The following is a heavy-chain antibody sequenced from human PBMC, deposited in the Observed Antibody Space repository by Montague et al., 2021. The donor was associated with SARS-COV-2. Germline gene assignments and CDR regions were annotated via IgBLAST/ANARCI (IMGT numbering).Heavy chain of an antibody. CDR3: ARALSSSGWYGGYFDY. CDR1: GGSISSSNW. Sequence: SETLSLTCGVSGGSISSSNWWSWVRQPPGKGLEWIGEISHSGSTXXSPSLKSRVTISVDKSKNQFSLKLTSVTAADTAIYYCARALSSSGWYGGYFDYWGQGSLVTVSS. J-gene: IGHJ4*02. V-gene: IGHV4-4*02. CDR2: ISHSGST. D-gene: IGHD6-19*01.